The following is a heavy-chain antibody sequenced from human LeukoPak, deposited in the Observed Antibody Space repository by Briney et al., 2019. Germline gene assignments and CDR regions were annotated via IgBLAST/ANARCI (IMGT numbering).Heavy chain of an antibody. J-gene: IGHJ4*02. Sequence: PSETLSLTCTVSGGSISSYYWSWIRQPAGKGLEWIGRIYISGSTNYNPSLKSRVTMSVDTSKNQFSLKLSSVTAADTAVYYCARHVARYFDWLYFDYWGQGALVTVSS. CDR1: GGSISSYY. CDR3: ARHVARYFDWLYFDY. V-gene: IGHV4-4*07. CDR2: IYISGST. D-gene: IGHD3-9*01.